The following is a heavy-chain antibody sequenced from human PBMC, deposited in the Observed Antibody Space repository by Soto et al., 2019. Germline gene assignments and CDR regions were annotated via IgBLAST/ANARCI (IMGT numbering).Heavy chain of an antibody. V-gene: IGHV4-34*01. D-gene: IGHD1-7*01. CDR2: INHSGST. CDR3: ARGHSLGLPGDY. Sequence: QVQLQQWGAGLLKPSETLSLTCAVYGGSFSGYYWCWIRQPPGKGLDWIGEINHSGSTNYNPSLKSRVTISVDTSKNQFSLKLSSVTAADTAVYYCARGHSLGLPGDYWGQGTLVTVSS. CDR1: GGSFSGYY. J-gene: IGHJ4*02.